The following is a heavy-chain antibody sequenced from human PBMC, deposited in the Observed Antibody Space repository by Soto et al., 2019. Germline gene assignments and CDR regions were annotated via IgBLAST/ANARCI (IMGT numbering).Heavy chain of an antibody. CDR1: GLTFSSYW. V-gene: IGHV3-74*01. J-gene: IGHJ4*02. CDR2: INSDGSST. D-gene: IGHD4-17*01. Sequence: EVQLVESGGGLVQPGGSLRLSCAASGLTFSSYWMHWLRQAPGKGLVWVSRINSDGSSTSYADSVKGRFTISRDNAKNTLYLHMNSLRAEDTAVYYCALSHTVTTDYWGQGTLVTVSS. CDR3: ALSHTVTTDY.